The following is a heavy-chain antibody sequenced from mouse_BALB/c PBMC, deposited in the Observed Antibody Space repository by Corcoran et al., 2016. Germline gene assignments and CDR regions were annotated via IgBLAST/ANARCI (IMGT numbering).Heavy chain of an antibody. CDR2: IFPGAGST. J-gene: IGHJ1*01. CDR3: ARRDGNYWYFDV. D-gene: IGHD2-1*01. CDR1: GYTFTSSG. V-gene: IGHV1-85*01. Sequence: QVQLQQSGAELVKPGASVKLSCKASGYTFTSSGINWVRQRPEQGLEWLGWIFPGAGSTKYNEKFKGKATLTTDKSSSTAYMQLSRLTSEDSAVYFCARRDGNYWYFDVWGAGTTVTVSS.